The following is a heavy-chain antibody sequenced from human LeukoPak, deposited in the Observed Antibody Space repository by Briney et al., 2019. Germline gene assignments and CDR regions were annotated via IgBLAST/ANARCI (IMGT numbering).Heavy chain of an antibody. J-gene: IGHJ6*03. CDR3: AGRWNYGRNYYIDV. CDR1: GGSFSNYY. D-gene: IGHD1-7*01. V-gene: IGHV4-34*01. CDR2: INDSGRI. Sequence: KSSETLSLTCAVYGGSFSNYYWSWIRQPPGKGLEWIGEINDSGRINYNPSLLSRVTVSVDPSKNQFSLSLTSVTATDTAVYYCAGRWNYGRNYYIDVWGKGATVSVSS.